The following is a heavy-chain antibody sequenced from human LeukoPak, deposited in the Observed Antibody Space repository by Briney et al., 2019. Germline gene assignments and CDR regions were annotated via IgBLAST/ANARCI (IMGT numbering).Heavy chain of an antibody. CDR1: GFTFSSYG. V-gene: IGHV3-30*03. CDR2: ISYDGSNK. D-gene: IGHD3-10*01. Sequence: PGGSLRPSCAASGFTFSSYGMHWVRQAPGKGLEWVAVISYDGSNKYYAESVKGRFTISRDNSKNTLYLQMNSLRAEDTAVYYCARDGLYYGSGSSDYWGQGTLVTVSS. CDR3: ARDGLYYGSGSSDY. J-gene: IGHJ4*02.